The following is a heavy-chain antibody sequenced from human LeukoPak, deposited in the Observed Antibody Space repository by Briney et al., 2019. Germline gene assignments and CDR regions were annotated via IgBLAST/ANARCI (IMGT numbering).Heavy chain of an antibody. J-gene: IGHJ4*02. D-gene: IGHD6-19*01. CDR3: AHRRGSGRNYFDY. CDR1: GFASTSNRVG. CDR2: SYWDDDK. V-gene: IGHV2-5*02. Sequence: SGRTLVKPTQTLTLTSTFSGFASTSNRVGVGWIRQPPGKALEWLALSYWDDDKRYSTSLKSRLTVTKDTSKNQAVLTLTNMDPVDTATYYCAHRRGSGRNYFDYWGQGTLVTVSS.